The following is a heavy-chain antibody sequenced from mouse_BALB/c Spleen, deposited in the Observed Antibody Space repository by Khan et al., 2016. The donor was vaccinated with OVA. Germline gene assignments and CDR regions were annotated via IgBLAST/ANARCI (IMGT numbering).Heavy chain of an antibody. CDR1: GYTFPSYT. CDR3: VRDGAYHRNDGWFAY. Sequence: QVQLQQSGAELARPGASVKMSCKASGYTFPSYTIHWIKKRPGQGLEWIGYINPSNGYPNYNQKFNDKATLTTDKSSTTAYMQLSSLTSDDSAVYNCVRDGAYHRNDGWFAYWGQGTLVTVSA. CDR2: INPSNGYP. D-gene: IGHD2-14*01. J-gene: IGHJ3*01. V-gene: IGHV1-4*01.